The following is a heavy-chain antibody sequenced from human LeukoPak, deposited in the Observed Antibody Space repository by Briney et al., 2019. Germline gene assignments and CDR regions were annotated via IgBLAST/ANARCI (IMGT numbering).Heavy chain of an antibody. Sequence: ASVKVSCKASGYTFSSYAISWVRQAPGQGLEWMGGIIPTFGTANYAQKFQGRVTITADESTSTAYMELSSLRSEDTAVYYCARDGHGFMVRGVILEPGQYYYYGMDVWGQGTTVTVSS. CDR3: ARDGHGFMVRGVILEPGQYYYYGMDV. D-gene: IGHD3-10*01. CDR2: IIPTFGTA. J-gene: IGHJ6*02. V-gene: IGHV1-69*13. CDR1: GYTFSSYA.